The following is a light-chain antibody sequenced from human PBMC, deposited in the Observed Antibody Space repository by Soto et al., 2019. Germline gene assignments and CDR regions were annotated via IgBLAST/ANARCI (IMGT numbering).Light chain of an antibody. V-gene: IGKV3-15*01. CDR3: QQYDGWPRT. Sequence: EIVMTQSPATLSVSPGETATLSCRASQRVGINLAWYQQKPGQAPRLLIYSASTKASGIPDRVSGSGSGTEFTLTISSLQSEDFAFFCCQQYDGWPRTFGQGTKVEIK. J-gene: IGKJ1*01. CDR1: QRVGIN. CDR2: SAS.